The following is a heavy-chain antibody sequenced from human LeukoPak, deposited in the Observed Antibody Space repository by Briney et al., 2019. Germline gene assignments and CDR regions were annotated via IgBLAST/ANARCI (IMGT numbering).Heavy chain of an antibody. CDR3: ARGAYYYDSSGSNFVGY. V-gene: IGHV1-2*02. J-gene: IGHJ4*02. CDR1: GYTFTGYY. CDR2: INPNSGGT. D-gene: IGHD3-22*01. Sequence: ASVTVSCTASGYTFTGYYLHWVRQAPGQGLEWMGWINPNSGGTNYAQKFQGRVTMTRDTSISTAYMELSRLRSDDTAVYYCARGAYYYDSSGSNFVGYWGQGTLVTVSS.